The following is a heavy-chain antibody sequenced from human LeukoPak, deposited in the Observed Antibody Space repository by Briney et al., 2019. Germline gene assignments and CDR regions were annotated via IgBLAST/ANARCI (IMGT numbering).Heavy chain of an antibody. V-gene: IGHV1-8*02. CDR3: ATPSSGWFGEGMDV. CDR2: MNPNSGNT. J-gene: IGHJ6*02. Sequence: ASVKVSCKASGYTFTSYGISWVRQATGQGLEWMGWMNPNSGNTGYAQKFQGRVTMTRNTSISTAYMELSSLRSEDTAVYYCATPSSGWFGEGMDVWGQGTTVTVSS. CDR1: GYTFTSYG. D-gene: IGHD6-19*01.